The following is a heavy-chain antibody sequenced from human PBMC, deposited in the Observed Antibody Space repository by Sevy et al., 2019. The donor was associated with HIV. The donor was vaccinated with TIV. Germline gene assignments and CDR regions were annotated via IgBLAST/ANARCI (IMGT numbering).Heavy chain of an antibody. D-gene: IGHD2-2*02. CDR2: ISGSGGST. CDR1: GFTFSSYA. J-gene: IGHJ6*03. V-gene: IGHV3-23*01. Sequence: GGSLRLSCAASGFTFSSYAMSWVRQAPGKGLEWVSAISGSGGSTYYADSVKGRFTISRDNSKNTLYLKMNSLRAEDTAVYYCAKDGRNIVVVPAAIAFDYYYYYMDVWGKGTTVTVSS. CDR3: AKDGRNIVVVPAAIAFDYYYYYMDV.